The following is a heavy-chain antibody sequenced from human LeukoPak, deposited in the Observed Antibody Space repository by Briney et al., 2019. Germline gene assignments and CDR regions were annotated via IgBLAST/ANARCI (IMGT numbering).Heavy chain of an antibody. Sequence: SVKVSCKASGGTFSSYAISWVRQAPGQGLEWMGGIIPTFGTANYAQKFQGRVTITADESTSTAYMELSSLRSEDTAVYYCARVSGGSSGYYSGYYGMDVWGQGTTVTVSS. D-gene: IGHD3-22*01. CDR2: IIPTFGTA. CDR3: ARVSGGSSGYYSGYYGMDV. CDR1: GGTFSSYA. J-gene: IGHJ6*02. V-gene: IGHV1-69*01.